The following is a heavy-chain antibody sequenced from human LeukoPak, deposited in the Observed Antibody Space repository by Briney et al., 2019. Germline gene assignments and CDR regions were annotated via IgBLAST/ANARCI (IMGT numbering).Heavy chain of an antibody. Sequence: GGSLRLSCAASGFTFSDYDMSWIRQAPGKGLEWVSYISSSSSYTNYADSVKGRFTISRDNAKNSLYLQMNSLRADDTAVYYCARDHAPLLWFGEPYYYYGMDVRGQGTTVTVSS. CDR2: ISSSSSYT. J-gene: IGHJ6*02. V-gene: IGHV3-11*05. CDR1: GFTFSDYD. CDR3: ARDHAPLLWFGEPYYYYGMDV. D-gene: IGHD3-10*01.